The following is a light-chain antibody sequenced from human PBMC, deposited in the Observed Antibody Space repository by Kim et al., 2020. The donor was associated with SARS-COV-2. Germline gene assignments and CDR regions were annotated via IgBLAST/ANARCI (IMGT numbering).Light chain of an antibody. J-gene: IGKJ2*01. CDR2: GAS. CDR1: QSVSSN. CDR3: QQYNNWPPYT. Sequence: VSAGERANRSCRASQSVSSNLAWYQQKPGQAPRLLIYGASTRATGIPARCSGSGSGTEFTLTISSLQSEDFAVYYCQQYNNWPPYTFGQGTKLEI. V-gene: IGKV3-15*01.